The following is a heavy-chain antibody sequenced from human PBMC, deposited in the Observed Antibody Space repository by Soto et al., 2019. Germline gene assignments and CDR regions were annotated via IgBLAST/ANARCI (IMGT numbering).Heavy chain of an antibody. V-gene: IGHV4-59*01. Sequence: SETLSLTCTVSGGSISSYYWSWIRQPPGKGLEWIGYIYYSGSTNYNPSLKSRVTISVDTSKKQFSLKLSSVTAADTAVYYCARDSRAYGDYVFDYWGQGALVTVSS. J-gene: IGHJ4*02. D-gene: IGHD4-17*01. CDR1: GGSISSYY. CDR3: ARDSRAYGDYVFDY. CDR2: IYYSGST.